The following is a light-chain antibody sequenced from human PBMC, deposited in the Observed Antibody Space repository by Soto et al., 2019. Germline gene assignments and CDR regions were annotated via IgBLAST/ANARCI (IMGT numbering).Light chain of an antibody. CDR1: QSVSNNY. V-gene: IGKV3-20*01. Sequence: EIVLTQSPGTLSLSPGERDTLSCRASQSVSNNYLAWYQQKPGQAPRLLIYGASNRATGIPDRFSGSGSGTDFTLTISRLEPEDFAVYYCQQYGSSGTFGPGTKVEIK. CDR3: QQYGSSGT. CDR2: GAS. J-gene: IGKJ4*02.